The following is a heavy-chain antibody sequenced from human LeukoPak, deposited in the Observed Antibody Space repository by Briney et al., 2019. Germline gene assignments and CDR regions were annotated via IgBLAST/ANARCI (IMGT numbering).Heavy chain of an antibody. CDR2: ISSSGSTI. J-gene: IGHJ6*02. D-gene: IGHD5-18*01. CDR1: GFTFSDYY. CDR3: VKIYSYESGGWRAPMDV. Sequence: PGGSLRLSCAASGFTFSDYYMSWIRQAPGKGLEWVSYISSSGSTIYYADSVKGRFTISRDNSNKRLYLQMNTLRAEDTALYFCVKIYSYESGGWRAPMDVWGQGTTITVSS. V-gene: IGHV3-11*01.